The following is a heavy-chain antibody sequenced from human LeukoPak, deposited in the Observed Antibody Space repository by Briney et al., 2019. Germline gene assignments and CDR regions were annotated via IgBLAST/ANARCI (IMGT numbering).Heavy chain of an antibody. D-gene: IGHD5-18*01. Sequence: GGSLRLSCAASGFTFSSYAMSWVRQAPGKGLEWVSYISSSSSTIYYADSVKGRFTISRDNAKNSLYLQMNSLRAEDTAVYYCARGRRASYAYYYGMDVWGQGTTVTVSS. V-gene: IGHV3-48*01. CDR1: GFTFSSYA. J-gene: IGHJ6*02. CDR3: ARGRRASYAYYYGMDV. CDR2: ISSSSSTI.